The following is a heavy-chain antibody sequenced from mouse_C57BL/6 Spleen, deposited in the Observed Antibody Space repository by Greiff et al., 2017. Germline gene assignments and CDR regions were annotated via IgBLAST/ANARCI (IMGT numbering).Heavy chain of an antibody. J-gene: IGHJ1*03. Sequence: EVQLQQSGPVLVKPGASVKMSCKASGYTFTDYYMNWVKQSHGKSLEWIGVINPYNGGTSYNQKFKGKATLTVDKSSSTAYMELNSLTSEDSAVYYCARRDGSRPYWYFDVWGTGTTVTVSS. CDR3: ARRDGSRPYWYFDV. V-gene: IGHV1-19*01. CDR2: INPYNGGT. CDR1: GYTFTDYY. D-gene: IGHD1-1*01.